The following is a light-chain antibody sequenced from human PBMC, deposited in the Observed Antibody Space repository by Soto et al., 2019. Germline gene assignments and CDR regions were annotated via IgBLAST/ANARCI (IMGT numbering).Light chain of an antibody. CDR2: GAS. J-gene: IGKJ1*01. CDR3: QQYGSSFGT. Sequence: EIVLTQSPGTLSSAPGGSATLSCRASQSVSSYYLAWYQQKSGLAPRLLIYGASSRATGIPDRFSGSGSGTDFTLTISRLEPEDFAVYFCQQYGSSFGTFGQGTKVDIK. CDR1: QSVSSYY. V-gene: IGKV3-20*01.